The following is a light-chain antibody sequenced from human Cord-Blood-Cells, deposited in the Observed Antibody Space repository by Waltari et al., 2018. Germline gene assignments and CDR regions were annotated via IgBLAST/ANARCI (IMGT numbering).Light chain of an antibody. CDR1: SRDVGGYNY. CDR3: SSYAGSNNYV. J-gene: IGLJ1*01. V-gene: IGLV2-8*01. Sequence: QSALTQPPSASGSPGQSVTIPCTGTSRDVGGYNYVSWYQQHPAKAPKLMIYEVSKRPSGVPDRFSGSKSGNTASLTVSGLQAEDEADYYCSSYAGSNNYVFGTGTKVTVL. CDR2: EVS.